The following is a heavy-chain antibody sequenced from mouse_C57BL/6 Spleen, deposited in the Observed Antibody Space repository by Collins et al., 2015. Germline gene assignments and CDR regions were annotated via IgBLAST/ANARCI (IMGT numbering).Heavy chain of an antibody. V-gene: IGHV1-55*01. Sequence: QVQLQQPGAELVKPGASVKMSCKASGYTFTSYWITWVKQRPGQGLEWIGDIYPGSGSTNYNEKFKSKATLTVDTSSSTAYMQLSSLTSEDSAVYYCARESYYYSRGDYWGQGTSVTVSS. CDR2: IYPGSGST. CDR3: ARESYYYSRGDY. CDR1: GYTFTSYW. J-gene: IGHJ4*01. D-gene: IGHD1-1*01.